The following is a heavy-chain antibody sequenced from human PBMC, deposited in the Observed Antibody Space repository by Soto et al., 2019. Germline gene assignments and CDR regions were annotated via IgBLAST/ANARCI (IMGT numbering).Heavy chain of an antibody. D-gene: IGHD3-9*01. V-gene: IGHV3-23*01. CDR3: ANINFDWLLSEVDY. J-gene: IGHJ4*02. CDR2: ISGSGGST. CDR1: GFTFSSYG. Sequence: GGSLRLSCAASGFTFSSYGMSWVRQAPGKGLEWVSAISGSGGSTYYADSVKGRFTISSDNSKNTLYLQMNSLRAEDTAVYYCANINFDWLLSEVDYWGQGTLVTVSS.